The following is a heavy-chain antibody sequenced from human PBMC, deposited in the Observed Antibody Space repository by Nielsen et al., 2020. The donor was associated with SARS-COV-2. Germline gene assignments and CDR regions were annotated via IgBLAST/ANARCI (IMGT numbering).Heavy chain of an antibody. CDR2: ISYDGSNK. CDR3: AKDWTAIVVVPSGGVDY. J-gene: IGHJ4*02. D-gene: IGHD2-15*01. CDR1: GFTFSNAW. Sequence: GESLKISFVVSGFTFSNAWMHWVRQAPGKGLEWVAAISYDGSNKYYVDSVKGRFTISRDNSKNTLYLQMSSLREEDTAVYYCAKDWTAIVVVPSGGVDYWGQGTLVTVSS. V-gene: IGHV3-30*18.